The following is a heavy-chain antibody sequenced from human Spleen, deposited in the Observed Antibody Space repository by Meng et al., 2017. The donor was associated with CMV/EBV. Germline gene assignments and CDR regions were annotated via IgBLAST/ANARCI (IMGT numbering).Heavy chain of an antibody. CDR2: IYYTGGT. D-gene: IGHD3-22*01. V-gene: IGHV4-39*07. Sequence: SETLSLTCTVSGGSISGSTYYWGWIRQPPGKGLEWIGSIYYTGGTYYNPSLKSRVTISVDTSKNQFSLKLSSVTAADTAVYYCARGIFRRYYYDSSGYYFDYWGQGTLVTVSS. CDR1: GGSISGSTYY. CDR3: ARGIFRRYYYDSSGYYFDY. J-gene: IGHJ4*02.